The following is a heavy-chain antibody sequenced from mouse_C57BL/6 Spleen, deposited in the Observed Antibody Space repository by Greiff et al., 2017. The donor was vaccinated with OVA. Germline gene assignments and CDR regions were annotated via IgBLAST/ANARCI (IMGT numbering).Heavy chain of an antibody. CDR3: ARPAYYSNYDYAMDY. V-gene: IGHV1-80*01. J-gene: IGHJ4*01. D-gene: IGHD2-5*01. CDR2: IYPGDGDT. Sequence: QVQLQQSGAELVKPGASVKISCKASGYAFSSYWMNWVKQRPGKGLEWIGQIYPGDGDTNYNGKFKGKATLTADKSSSTAYMQLSSLTSEDSAVYFCARPAYYSNYDYAMDYWGQGTSVTVSS. CDR1: GYAFSSYW.